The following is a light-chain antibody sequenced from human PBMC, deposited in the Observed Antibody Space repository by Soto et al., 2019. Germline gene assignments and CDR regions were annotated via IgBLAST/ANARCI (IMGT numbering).Light chain of an antibody. V-gene: IGKV3-15*01. Sequence: EIVMTQSPATLSLSPGERVTLSCRASESVNNKLAWYQQRPGQAPRLLIYGASTRATGVPARFSGTGSGTEFTLNISSLQFEDFAVYYCHQYNTWPPHTFGQGTKLEIQ. J-gene: IGKJ2*01. CDR3: HQYNTWPPHT. CDR2: GAS. CDR1: ESVNNK.